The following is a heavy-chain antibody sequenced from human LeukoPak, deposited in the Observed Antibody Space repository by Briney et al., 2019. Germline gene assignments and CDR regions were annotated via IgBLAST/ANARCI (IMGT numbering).Heavy chain of an antibody. CDR1: GSSITSVSY. CDR2: LSHSGAT. D-gene: IGHD3-10*01. Sequence: SETLSLTCSVSGSSITSVSYWAWIRQAPEKGLEWIGSLSHSGATYYNPSLTSRLSTSVDTSNNRFSLTLRSVTAADTAVYYCARVGSSNSHYDYWGLGTLVTVSS. J-gene: IGHJ4*02. V-gene: IGHV4-38-2*02. CDR3: ARVGSSNSHYDY.